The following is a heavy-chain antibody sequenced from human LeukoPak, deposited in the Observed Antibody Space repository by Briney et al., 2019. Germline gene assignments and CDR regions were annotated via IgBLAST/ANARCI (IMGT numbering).Heavy chain of an antibody. CDR2: IYYSGTT. CDR3: ARGVYIAAAQYAY. D-gene: IGHD6-13*01. Sequence: PSETLSLTCTVSGGSISSYYWSWIRQPPGKGLEWIGYIYYSGTTNYNPSLKSRGTISVDTSKNQFSLKLSSVTAADTAVYYCARGVYIAAAQYAYWGQGTLVTVSS. CDR1: GGSISSYY. V-gene: IGHV4-59*01. J-gene: IGHJ4*02.